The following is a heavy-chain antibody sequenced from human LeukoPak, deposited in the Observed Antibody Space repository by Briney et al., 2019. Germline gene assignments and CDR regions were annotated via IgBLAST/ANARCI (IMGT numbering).Heavy chain of an antibody. D-gene: IGHD5-12*01. CDR2: ISVISSYI. J-gene: IGHJ6*02. Sequence: GGSLRLSCAASGFTFSSYSMNWVRQAPGKGLEWVSSISVISSYIYYADSVKGRFTISRDNAKNSLYLQMNSLRAEDTAVYYCARDRPFSGYDLAYYYYGMDVWGQGTTVTVSS. CDR3: ARDRPFSGYDLAYYYYGMDV. V-gene: IGHV3-21*01. CDR1: GFTFSSYS.